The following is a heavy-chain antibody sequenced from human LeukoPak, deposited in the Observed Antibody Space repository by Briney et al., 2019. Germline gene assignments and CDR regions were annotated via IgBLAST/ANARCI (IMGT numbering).Heavy chain of an antibody. CDR1: GGSISSYS. V-gene: IGHV4-59*01. Sequence: NSSETLSLTCSVSGGSISSYSWSWIQQPPGKGLEWIGDIYYSGSTKYNPSLKSRVTTSVDRSKNEVSLKLSSVTAADTAVYYCARDYSSSYHYFDYWGQGTLVTVSS. J-gene: IGHJ4*02. D-gene: IGHD6-13*01. CDR2: IYYSGST. CDR3: ARDYSSSYHYFDY.